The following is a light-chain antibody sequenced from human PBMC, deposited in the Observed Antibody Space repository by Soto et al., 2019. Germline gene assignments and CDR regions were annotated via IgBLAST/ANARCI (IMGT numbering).Light chain of an antibody. CDR3: QQYNSYVWT. Sequence: DIQMTQSPSTLSASVGDRVTITCRASQSISSWLAWYQQKPGKAPKLLIYKASSLESGVPSRFSGSRSGTEFTLTISSLQAADFAPNYSQQYNSYVWTFGQATNVEI. CDR2: KAS. V-gene: IGKV1-5*03. CDR1: QSISSW. J-gene: IGKJ1*01.